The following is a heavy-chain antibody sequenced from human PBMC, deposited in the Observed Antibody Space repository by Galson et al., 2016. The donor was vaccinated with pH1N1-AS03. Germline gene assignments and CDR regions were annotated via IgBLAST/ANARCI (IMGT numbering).Heavy chain of an antibody. D-gene: IGHD7-27*01. CDR2: IKQYGQGS. Sequence: SLRLSCAASGFSFSTYWMNWVRQAPGKGLEWVAIIKQYGQGSEYVDSVNGRFSVSRDNAKNLLYLQMNSLRVDDTAVYFCARENWGKYDFWGQGALVTVSS. V-gene: IGHV3-7*01. J-gene: IGHJ4*02. CDR3: ARENWGKYDF. CDR1: GFSFSTYW.